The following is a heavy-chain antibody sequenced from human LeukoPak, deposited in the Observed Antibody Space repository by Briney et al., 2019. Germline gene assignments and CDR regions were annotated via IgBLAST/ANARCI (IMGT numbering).Heavy chain of an antibody. J-gene: IGHJ4*02. D-gene: IGHD5-18*01. V-gene: IGHV4-39*07. CDR1: GDSFTSVTDY. CDR2: GDYSGGT. Sequence: SETLSLTCTVSGDSFTSVTDYWAWIRQPPGKGLEWIASGDYSGGTYYNPSLESRVAISADMSKNQISLKLTSVTGADTAVYYCANGYSYAPFDYWGQGTLVTVSS. CDR3: ANGYSYAPFDY.